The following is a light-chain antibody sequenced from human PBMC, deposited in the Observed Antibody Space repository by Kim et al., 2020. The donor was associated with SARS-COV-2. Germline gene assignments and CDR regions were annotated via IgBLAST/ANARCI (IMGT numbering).Light chain of an antibody. J-gene: IGLJ2*01. V-gene: IGLV3-19*01. CDR3: NSRDSSGNHRVV. CDR1: SLRSYY. Sequence: LGQKVRMTCQGDSLRSYYASWYQQKPGQAPVLVIYGKNNRPSGIPDRFSGSSSGNTASLTITGAQAEDEADYYCNSRDSSGNHRVVFGGGTQLTVL. CDR2: GKN.